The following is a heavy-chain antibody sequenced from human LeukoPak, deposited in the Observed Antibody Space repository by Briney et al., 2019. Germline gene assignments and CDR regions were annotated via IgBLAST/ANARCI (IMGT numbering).Heavy chain of an antibody. CDR1: GGSISGYY. D-gene: IGHD4-17*01. CDR3: ARLDTVTTDAFDI. CDR2: IYYSGNT. Sequence: SETLSLTCTVSGGSISGYYWSWIRQPPGKGLEWIGYIYYSGNTNYNPSPESRVAISVDTSKNQFSLKLKSVTAADTAVYYCARLDTVTTDAFDIWGQGTMVAVSS. J-gene: IGHJ3*02. V-gene: IGHV4-59*08.